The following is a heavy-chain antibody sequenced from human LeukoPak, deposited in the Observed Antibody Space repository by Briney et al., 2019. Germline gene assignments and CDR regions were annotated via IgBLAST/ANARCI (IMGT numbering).Heavy chain of an antibody. CDR3: ARGGLPGYYYYGMDV. J-gene: IGHJ6*02. V-gene: IGHV4-59*01. CDR1: GGSISSYY. D-gene: IGHD5-12*01. Sequence: PSETLSLTCTVSGGSISSYYWSWIRQPPGKGLEWIGYIYYSGSTNCNPSLKSRVTISVDTSKNQFSLKLSSVTAADTAVYYCARGGLPGYYYYGMDVWGQGTTVTVSS. CDR2: IYYSGST.